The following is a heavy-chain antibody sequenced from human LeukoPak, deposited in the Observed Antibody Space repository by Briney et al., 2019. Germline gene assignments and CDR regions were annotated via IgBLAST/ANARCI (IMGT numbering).Heavy chain of an antibody. CDR2: IYYSGST. V-gene: IGHV4-61*01. D-gene: IGHD2-15*01. J-gene: IGHJ4*02. CDR1: GGSVSSGSYY. Sequence: SETLSLTCTVSGGSVSSGSYYWSWIRQPPGKGLEWIGYIYYSGSTNYNPSLKSRVTISVDTSKNQFSLKLSSVTAADTAVYYCARDHLGYCSGGSCYSFDYWGQGTLVIVSS. CDR3: ARDHLGYCSGGSCYSFDY.